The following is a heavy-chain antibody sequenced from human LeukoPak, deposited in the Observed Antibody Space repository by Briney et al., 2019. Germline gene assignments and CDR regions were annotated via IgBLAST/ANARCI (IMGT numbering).Heavy chain of an antibody. CDR1: GFTFSSYW. D-gene: IGHD2-15*01. V-gene: IGHV3-74*01. Sequence: PGGSLRLSCAVSGFTFSSYWMHWVRQGPGKGLAWVSRITSDGSATDYADSVEGRFTISRDNAKNTLYLHMDSLRAEDTAVYYCARDASPGYFDLWGRGTLVTVSS. CDR2: ITSDGSAT. J-gene: IGHJ2*01. CDR3: ARDASPGYFDL.